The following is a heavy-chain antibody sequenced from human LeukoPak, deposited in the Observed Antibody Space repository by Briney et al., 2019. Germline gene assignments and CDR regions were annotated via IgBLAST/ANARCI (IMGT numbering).Heavy chain of an antibody. CDR1: GFTFSTSA. V-gene: IGHV3-23*01. Sequence: GGSLRLSCAPSGFTFSTSAMSWVRQAPGKGLEWVSTIGGSGGSTYYADSVKGRFTISRDNSKSTLYLQMNSLRAEDTAVYYCARSADRLIITFDYWGQGTLVTVSS. D-gene: IGHD3-9*01. CDR2: IGGSGGST. CDR3: ARSADRLIITFDY. J-gene: IGHJ4*02.